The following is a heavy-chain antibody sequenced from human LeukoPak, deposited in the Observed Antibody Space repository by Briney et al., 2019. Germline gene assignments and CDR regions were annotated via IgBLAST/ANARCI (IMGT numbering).Heavy chain of an antibody. CDR1: GYTFTGFY. V-gene: IGHV1-2*02. CDR2: INPNSGGT. Sequence: ASVKVSCKGSGYTFTGFYMHWVRQAPGQGLESMGWINPNSGGTNYAQKFQGRVTMTRDTSITTAYMELSRLTSDDTAVYYCAVYSTSWNAFDLWGQGTMVTVSS. D-gene: IGHD6-13*01. CDR3: AVYSTSWNAFDL. J-gene: IGHJ3*01.